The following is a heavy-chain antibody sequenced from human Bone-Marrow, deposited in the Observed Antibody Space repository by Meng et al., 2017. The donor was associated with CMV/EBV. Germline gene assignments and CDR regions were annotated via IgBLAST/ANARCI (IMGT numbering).Heavy chain of an antibody. CDR3: ARDSLGGYFDY. D-gene: IGHD3-16*01. V-gene: IGHV4-31*03. J-gene: IGHJ4*02. CDR1: GGSISSGGYY. Sequence: TVSGGSISSGGYYWSWIRQHPGKGLEWIGYIYYSGSTYYNPSLKSRVTISVDTSKNQFSLKLSSVTAADTAVYYCARDSLGGYFDYWGQGTLVTVSS. CDR2: IYYSGST.